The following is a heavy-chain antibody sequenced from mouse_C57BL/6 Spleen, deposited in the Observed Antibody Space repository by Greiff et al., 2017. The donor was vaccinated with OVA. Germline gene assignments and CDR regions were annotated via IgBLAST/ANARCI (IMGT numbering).Heavy chain of an antibody. J-gene: IGHJ3*01. CDR2: IHPNSGST. CDR3: ALYYGSSLWFAY. D-gene: IGHD1-1*01. CDR1: GYTFTSYW. Sequence: QVQLQQPGAELVKPGASVKLSCKASGYTFTSYWMHWVKQRPGQGLEWIGMIHPNSGSTNYNEKFKSKATLTVDKSSSTAYMQLSSLTSEDSAVYYCALYYGSSLWFAYWGQGTLVTVSA. V-gene: IGHV1-64*01.